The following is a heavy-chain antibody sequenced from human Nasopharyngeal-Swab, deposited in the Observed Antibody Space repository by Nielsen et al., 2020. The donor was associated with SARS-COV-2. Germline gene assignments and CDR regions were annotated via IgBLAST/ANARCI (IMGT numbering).Heavy chain of an antibody. CDR2: IYTSGST. J-gene: IGHJ5*02. CDR1: GGSISSYY. CDR3: ARERFWSGLNWFDP. D-gene: IGHD3-3*01. Sequence: SETLPLTCTVSGGSISSYYWSWIRQPAGKGLEWIGRIYTSGSTNYNPSLKSRVTVSVDTSKNQFSLKLSSVTAADTAVYYCARERFWSGLNWFDPWGQGTLVTVSS. V-gene: IGHV4-4*07.